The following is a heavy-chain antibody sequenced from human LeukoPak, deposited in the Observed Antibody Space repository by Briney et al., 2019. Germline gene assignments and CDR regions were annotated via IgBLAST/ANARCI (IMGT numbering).Heavy chain of an antibody. D-gene: IGHD2-21*02. V-gene: IGHV3-53*01. CDR3: ARDRKVVTAPDYYYYYMDV. CDR2: IYSGGST. J-gene: IGHJ6*03. Sequence: WGSLRLSCAASGFTVSSNYMSWVRQAPGKGLEWVPVIYSGGSTYYADSVKGRFTISRDNSKNTLYLQMNSLRAEDTAVYYCARDRKVVTAPDYYYYYMDVWGKGTTVTVSS. CDR1: GFTVSSNY.